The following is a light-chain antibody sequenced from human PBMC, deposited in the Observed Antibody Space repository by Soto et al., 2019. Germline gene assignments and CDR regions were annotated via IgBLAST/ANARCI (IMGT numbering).Light chain of an antibody. CDR2: EVS. V-gene: IGLV2-14*01. CDR3: AAWDDSLNGYV. Sequence: QSVLTQPASVSGSPGQSITISCTGSSSDIGAYNYVSWFQQYSGKAPKLIISEVSNRPSGVSNRFPGSKSGTSASLAISGLQSEDEADYYCAAWDDSLNGYVFGSGTKVTVL. CDR1: SSDIGAYNY. J-gene: IGLJ1*01.